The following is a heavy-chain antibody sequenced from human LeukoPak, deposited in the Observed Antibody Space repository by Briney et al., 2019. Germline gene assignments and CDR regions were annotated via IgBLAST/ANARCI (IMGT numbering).Heavy chain of an antibody. D-gene: IGHD4-17*01. V-gene: IGHV5-51*01. CDR1: GYSFTTYW. Sequence: GESLKISCKGSGYSFTTYWIAWVRQMPARGLEWMGIVYPDDSDTRYSPSFQGQVTISADKSFSTAYLQWSSLMASDTAMYYCARRNGDYVFDYWGQGTLVTVSS. CDR3: ARRNGDYVFDY. J-gene: IGHJ4*02. CDR2: VYPDDSDT.